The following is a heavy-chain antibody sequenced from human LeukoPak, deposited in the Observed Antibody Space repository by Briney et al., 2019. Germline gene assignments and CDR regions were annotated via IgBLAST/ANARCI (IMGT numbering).Heavy chain of an antibody. CDR1: GFIFSSYG. V-gene: IGHV3-30*02. J-gene: IGHJ6*03. CDR2: IQTDGNAK. Sequence: PGGSLRLSCAASGFIFSSYGMHWVRQAPGKGLEWVTFIQTDGNAKSYTESVKGRFTISRDNSKNTLYLQMNSLRAEDTAVYYCAKDLSIGNYGDYYYMDVWGKGTTVTVSS. CDR3: AKDLSIGNYGDYYYMDV. D-gene: IGHD4-11*01.